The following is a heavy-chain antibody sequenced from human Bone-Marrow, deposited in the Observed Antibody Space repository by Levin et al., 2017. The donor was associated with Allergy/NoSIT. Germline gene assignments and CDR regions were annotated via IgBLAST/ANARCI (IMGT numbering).Heavy chain of an antibody. J-gene: IGHJ6*02. CDR3: AKVFSKNPTGTNYGMDV. CDR1: GFTFSSYA. D-gene: IGHD1-14*01. CDR2: TSSDGSKK. V-gene: IGHV3-30*18. Sequence: GGSLRLSCAVSGFTFSSYAIHWVRQAPGKGLQWVALTSSDGSKKYYADSVMGRFSVSRDNSKNTLYLQMDSLRPEDTAIYYCAKVFSKNPTGTNYGMDVWGQGTTVTVSS.